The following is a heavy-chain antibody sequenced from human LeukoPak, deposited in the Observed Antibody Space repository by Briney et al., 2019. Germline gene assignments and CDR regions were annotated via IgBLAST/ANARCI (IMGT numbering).Heavy chain of an antibody. D-gene: IGHD1-26*01. J-gene: IGHJ5*02. CDR1: GGSISSNSYY. CDR3: ARMYSGSYFNWFDP. CDR2: INHSGST. Sequence: SETLSLTCTVSGGSISSNSYYWGWIRQPPGKGLEWIGEINHSGSTNYSPSLKSRVTILVDTSKNQFSLKVSSVTAADTAVYYCARMYSGSYFNWFDPWGQGTLVTVSS. V-gene: IGHV4-39*07.